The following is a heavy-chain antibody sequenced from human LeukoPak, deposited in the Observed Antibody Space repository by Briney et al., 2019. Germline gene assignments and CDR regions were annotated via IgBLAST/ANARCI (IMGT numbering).Heavy chain of an antibody. CDR1: GYTFTSYG. D-gene: IGHD3-22*01. J-gene: IGHJ5*02. CDR2: ISAYNGNT. V-gene: IGHV1-18*01. Sequence: GASVKVSCKASGYTFTSYGISWVRQAPGQGLEWMVWISAYNGNTNYAQKLQGRVTMTTDTSTSTAYMELSRLTSDDTALYCCARVVIRRHYESSGYYYDDPWGQGTLVTVSS. CDR3: ARVVIRRHYESSGYYYDDP.